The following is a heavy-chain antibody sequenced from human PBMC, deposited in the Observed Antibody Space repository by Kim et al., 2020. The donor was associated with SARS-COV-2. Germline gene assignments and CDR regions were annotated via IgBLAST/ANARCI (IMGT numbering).Heavy chain of an antibody. Sequence: GGSLRLSCAASGFTFSSYAMSWVRQAPGNGLEWVSAISGSGGSTYYADSVKGRFTISRDNSKHTLYLQMNSLRAEDTAVYYCYTLLRRSLDYWGQGTLVTVSS. CDR3: YTLLRRSLDY. V-gene: IGHV3-23*01. CDR1: GFTFSSYA. J-gene: IGHJ4*02. CDR2: ISGSGGST. D-gene: IGHD2-2*02.